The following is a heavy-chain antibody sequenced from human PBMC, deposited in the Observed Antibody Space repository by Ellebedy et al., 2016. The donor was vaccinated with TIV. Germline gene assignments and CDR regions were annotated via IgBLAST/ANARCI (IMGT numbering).Heavy chain of an antibody. CDR1: GGSFSGSY. CDR3: ARWGRPPMVRGVNYGMDV. CDR2: INHSGST. V-gene: IGHV4-34*01. Sequence: MPGGSLRLSCAVYGGSFSGSYCSWIRQPQGKGLEWIGEINHSGSTNYNPSLKSRVTVSVDTSKNQFSLKRSSVTAADTAVYYCARWGRPPMVRGVNYGMDVWGQGTTVTVSS. J-gene: IGHJ6*02. D-gene: IGHD3-10*01.